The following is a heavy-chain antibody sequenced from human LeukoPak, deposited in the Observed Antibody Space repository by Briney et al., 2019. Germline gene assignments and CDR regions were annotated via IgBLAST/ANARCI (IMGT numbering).Heavy chain of an antibody. Sequence: GRSLRLSCAASGFTFSSYGMHWVRQAPGKGLEWVAVISYNGRVTYYADSVKGRFTISRDNSENTLCSQMNSLRAEDTAMYYCAKERTNSEDYYDYWGQGTLVTVSS. CDR3: AKERTNSEDYYDY. CDR1: GFTFSSYG. V-gene: IGHV3-30*18. J-gene: IGHJ4*02. CDR2: ISYNGRVT. D-gene: IGHD4-23*01.